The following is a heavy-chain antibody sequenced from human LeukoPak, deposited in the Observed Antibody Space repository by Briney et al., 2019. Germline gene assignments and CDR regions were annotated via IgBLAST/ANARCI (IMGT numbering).Heavy chain of an antibody. CDR2: ISAYNGNT. V-gene: IGHV1-18*01. J-gene: IGHJ5*02. Sequence: ASVKVSCKASGYTFTSYGISWVLQAPGQGLEWMGWISAYNGNTNYAQKLQGRVTMTTDTSTSTAYMELRSLRSDDTAVYYCARDQVQLERRGLRRYGWFDPWGQGTLVTVSS. CDR3: ARDQVQLERRGLRRYGWFDP. D-gene: IGHD1-1*01. CDR1: GYTFTSYG.